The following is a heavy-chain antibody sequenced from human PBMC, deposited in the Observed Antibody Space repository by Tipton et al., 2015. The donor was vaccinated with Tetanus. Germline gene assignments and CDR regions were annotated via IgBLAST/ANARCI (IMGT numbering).Heavy chain of an antibody. CDR1: GGSISSSY. CDR2: IYYSGRT. CDR3: ARGQLLSRDWFDP. J-gene: IGHJ5*02. D-gene: IGHD2-2*01. Sequence: TLSLTCTVSGGSISSSYWNWIRQPPGKGLEWIGYIYYSGRTNYNPSLKSRVTISVDTSKNQFSLKLSSVTAADTAVYYCARGQLLSRDWFDPWGQGTLVTVSS. V-gene: IGHV4-59*01.